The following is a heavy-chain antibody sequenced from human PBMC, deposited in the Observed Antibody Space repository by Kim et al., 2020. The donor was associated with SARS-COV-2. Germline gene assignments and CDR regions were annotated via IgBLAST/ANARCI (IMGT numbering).Heavy chain of an antibody. D-gene: IGHD3-10*01. CDR3: ARAPSWFGEGYFDY. V-gene: IGHV4-59*13. CDR1: GGSISSYY. J-gene: IGHJ4*02. CDR2: IYYSGST. Sequence: SETLSLTCTVSGGSISSYYWSWIRQPPGKGLEWIGYIYYSGSTNYNPSLKSRVTISVDTSKNQFSLKLSSVTAADTAVYHCARAPSWFGEGYFDYWGQGTLVTVSS.